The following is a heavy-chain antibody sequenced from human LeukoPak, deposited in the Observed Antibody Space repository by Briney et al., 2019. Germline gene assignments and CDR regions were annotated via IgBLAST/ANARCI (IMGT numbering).Heavy chain of an antibody. V-gene: IGHV3-23*01. CDR2: ISGSGGST. J-gene: IGHJ4*02. CDR3: TKDIYSSGWYIESDY. CDR1: GFTFSSYA. D-gene: IGHD6-19*01. Sequence: GGSLRLSCAASGFTFSSYAMSWLRQAPGKGLEWVSAISGSGGSTYYADSVKGRFTISRDNSKNTLYLQMNSLRAEDTAVYYCTKDIYSSGWYIESDYWGQGTLVTVSS.